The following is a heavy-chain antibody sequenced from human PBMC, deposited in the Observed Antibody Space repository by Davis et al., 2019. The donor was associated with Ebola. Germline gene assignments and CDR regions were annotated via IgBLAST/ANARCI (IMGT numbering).Heavy chain of an antibody. CDR2: INPSGGST. CDR1: GYTFTSYY. Sequence: ASVKVSCKASGYTFTSYYMHWVRQAPGQGLEWMGIINPSGGSTSYAQKFQGRVTMTRDTSTSTVYMELSSLRSEDTAVYYCARGGAGPLGYSYGPGALDIWGQGTMVTVSS. J-gene: IGHJ3*02. V-gene: IGHV1-46*01. D-gene: IGHD5-18*01. CDR3: ARGGAGPLGYSYGPGALDI.